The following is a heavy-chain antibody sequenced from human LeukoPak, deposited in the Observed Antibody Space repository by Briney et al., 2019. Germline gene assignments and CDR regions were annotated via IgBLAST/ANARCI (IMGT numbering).Heavy chain of an antibody. J-gene: IGHJ4*02. CDR1: GGSISSSPYY. CDR3: ARHASVDGNWPRPLDY. V-gene: IGHV4-39*01. CDR2: IYYSGST. D-gene: IGHD6-19*01. Sequence: PSETLSLTCTVSGGSISSSPYYWGWIRQPPGKGLEWIGNIYYSGSTYYNPSLKTRVTISVDTSKNQFSLKLTSVTAADTAVYYCARHASVDGNWPRPLDYWGQGSLVTDSS.